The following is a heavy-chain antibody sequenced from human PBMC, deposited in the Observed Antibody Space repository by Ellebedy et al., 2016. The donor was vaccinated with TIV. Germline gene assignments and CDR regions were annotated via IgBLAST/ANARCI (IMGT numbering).Heavy chain of an antibody. CDR3: ARGAHRYFDWSRSGAFDI. D-gene: IGHD3-9*01. J-gene: IGHJ3*02. V-gene: IGHV4-4*07. CDR1: GGSISSYY. CDR2: MYTSGST. Sequence: SETLSLXXTVSGGSISSYYWSWIRQPAGKGLEWIGRMYTSGSTNYNPSLKSRVTMSVDTSKNHFSLKLSSVTAADTAVYYCARGAHRYFDWSRSGAFDIWGQGTMVTVSS.